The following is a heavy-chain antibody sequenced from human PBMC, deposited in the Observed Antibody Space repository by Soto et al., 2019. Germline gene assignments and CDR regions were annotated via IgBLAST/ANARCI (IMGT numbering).Heavy chain of an antibody. CDR1: GYTFTGYY. Sequence: ASVKVSCKASGYTFTGYYMHWVRQAPGQGLEWMGWINPNSGGTNYAQKFQGRVTMTRDTSISTAYMELSRLRPDDTAVYYCARVVNRRITGTALDYWGQGTLVTVSS. J-gene: IGHJ4*02. D-gene: IGHD1-20*01. CDR2: INPNSGGT. CDR3: ARVVNRRITGTALDY. V-gene: IGHV1-2*02.